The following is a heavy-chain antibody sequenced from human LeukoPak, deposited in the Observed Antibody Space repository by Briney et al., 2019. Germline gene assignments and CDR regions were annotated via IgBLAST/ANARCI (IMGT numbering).Heavy chain of an antibody. CDR3: AREHPRYCSGGSCYFYYYYYYMDV. V-gene: IGHV3-7*01. CDR2: INQDGGEK. CDR1: GFTFSSYG. D-gene: IGHD2-15*01. J-gene: IGHJ6*03. Sequence: GGSLRLSCAASGFTFSSYGMSWVRQAPGKGLEWVANINQDGGEKYYVDSVKGRFTISRDNAKNSLYLQMNSLRAEDTAVYYCAREHPRYCSGGSCYFYYYYYYMDVWGKGTTVTVSS.